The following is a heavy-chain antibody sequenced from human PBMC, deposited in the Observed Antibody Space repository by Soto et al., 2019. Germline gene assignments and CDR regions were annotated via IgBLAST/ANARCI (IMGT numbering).Heavy chain of an antibody. CDR3: ARDGATALTTYFYGMDV. CDR1: GFTFSNYN. D-gene: IGHD1-1*01. V-gene: IGHV3-48*02. J-gene: IGHJ6*02. CDR2: ISSSGTTI. Sequence: EVQLLESGGGLVQPGGSLRLSCAASGFTFSNYNMNWVRQAPGKGLEWVSYISSSGTTIYNAVSVKGRFTIYRDNVKNSMELQMNSPRDKDTAVYFCARDGATALTTYFYGMDVWGQGTTVTVSS.